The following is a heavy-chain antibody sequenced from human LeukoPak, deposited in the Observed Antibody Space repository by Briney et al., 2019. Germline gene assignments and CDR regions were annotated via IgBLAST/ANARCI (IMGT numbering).Heavy chain of an antibody. Sequence: PGRSLRLSCAASGFTFSSYAMHWVRQAPGKGLEWVAVISYDGSNKYYADSVKGRFTISRDNSKNTLYLQMNSLRAEDTAVYYCARDRDRAFDYWGQGTLVTVSS. CDR1: GFTFSSYA. CDR2: ISYDGSNK. D-gene: IGHD1-14*01. J-gene: IGHJ4*02. V-gene: IGHV3-30-3*01. CDR3: ARDRDRAFDY.